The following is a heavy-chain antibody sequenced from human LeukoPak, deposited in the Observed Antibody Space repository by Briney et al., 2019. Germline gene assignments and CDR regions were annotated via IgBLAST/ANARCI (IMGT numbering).Heavy chain of an antibody. CDR2: IIPIFGTA. D-gene: IGHD5-12*01. J-gene: IGHJ4*02. CDR1: GGTFSSYA. V-gene: IGHV1-69*05. Sequence: ASVKVSCKASGGTFSSYAISWVRQAPGQGLEWMGRIIPIFGTANYAQKFQGRVTITTDESTSTAYMELSSLRSEDTAVYYCARALERGYSGYGLDYWGQGTLLTVSS. CDR3: ARALERGYSGYGLDY.